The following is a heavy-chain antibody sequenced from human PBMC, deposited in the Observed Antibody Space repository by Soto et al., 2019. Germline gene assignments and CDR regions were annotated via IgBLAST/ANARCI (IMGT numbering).Heavy chain of an antibody. CDR1: GASISGGDYY. Sequence: QVQLQESGPGLVKPSQTLSLTCTVSGASISGGDYYWTWIRQPPGKGLEWIGSIYYTGNTYSNPPXGXRXXISVDPSNNQFALRLTSVTAPDTAIYYCARATYDSTYYLDYWGQGTLVTVSS. CDR3: ARATYDSTYYLDY. D-gene: IGHD3-22*01. J-gene: IGHJ4*02. V-gene: IGHV4-30-4*01. CDR2: IYYTGNT.